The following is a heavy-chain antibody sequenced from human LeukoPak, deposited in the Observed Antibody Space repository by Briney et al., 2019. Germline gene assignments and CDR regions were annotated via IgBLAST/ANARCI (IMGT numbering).Heavy chain of an antibody. D-gene: IGHD6-19*01. CDR2: INHSGST. Sequence: SETLSLTCAVYGGPFSGYYWSWIRQPPGKGLEWIGEINHSGSTNYNPSLKSRVTISVDTSKNQFSLKLSSVTAADTAAYYCARGWLVHGYFDYWGQGTLVTVSS. CDR1: GGPFSGYY. J-gene: IGHJ4*02. CDR3: ARGWLVHGYFDY. V-gene: IGHV4-34*01.